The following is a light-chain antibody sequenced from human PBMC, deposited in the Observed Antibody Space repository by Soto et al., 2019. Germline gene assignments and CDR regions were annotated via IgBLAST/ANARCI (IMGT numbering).Light chain of an antibody. CDR2: EAS. V-gene: IGKV3-11*01. CDR1: ESVSSH. Sequence: EFVLTQSPATLSLSPGERATLSCRASESVSSHLAWYQQKPGLAPRLLIYEASNRATGIPARFSGSGSGTDFTLTISSLEPEDFAVYYCQQRTDWVTFGGGTKV. CDR3: QQRTDWVT. J-gene: IGKJ4*01.